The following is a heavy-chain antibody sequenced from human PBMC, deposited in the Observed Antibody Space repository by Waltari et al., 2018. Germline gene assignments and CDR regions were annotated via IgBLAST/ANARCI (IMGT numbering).Heavy chain of an antibody. V-gene: IGHV1-69-2*01. CDR3: ATGHGVAASKFAFDI. D-gene: IGHD3-3*01. Sequence: EVQLVQSGAEVKKPGATVKISCKVSGYTFTDYYMHWVQQAPGKGLGRMGLVDPEDGEKIYAEKVKGRVTITADTSTDTAYMELSSLRAEDTAVYYCATGHGVAASKFAFDIWGQGTMVTVSS. CDR1: GYTFTDYY. CDR2: VDPEDGEK. J-gene: IGHJ3*02.